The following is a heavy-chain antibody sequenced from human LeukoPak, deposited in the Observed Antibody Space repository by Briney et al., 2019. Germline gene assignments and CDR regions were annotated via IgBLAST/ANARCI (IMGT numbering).Heavy chain of an antibody. J-gene: IGHJ4*02. D-gene: IGHD3-3*01. CDR2: INHSGST. Sequence: PSETLSLTCAVYGGSFSGYYWSWLRQPPGKGLEWIGEINHSGSTNYNPSLKSRVTISVDTSKNQFSLKLSSVTAADTAVYYCARAFRGLRFLEWSTGYYFDYWGQGTLVTVSS. CDR1: GGSFSGYY. CDR3: ARAFRGLRFLEWSTGYYFDY. V-gene: IGHV4-34*01.